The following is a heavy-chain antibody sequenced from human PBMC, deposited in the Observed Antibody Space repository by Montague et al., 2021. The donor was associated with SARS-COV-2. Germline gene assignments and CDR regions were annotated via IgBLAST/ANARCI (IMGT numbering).Heavy chain of an antibody. CDR3: ARVRDRGSWTCWGIDV. CDR1: GGSFSGYN. J-gene: IGHJ6*02. Sequence: SETLSLTCAVYGGSFSGYNWTWIRQPPGKGLEWIGQINHSGSTNYNPSLKSRVTISVDTSKNQFSLKLSSVNVADTAVYYCARVRDRGSWTCWGIDVWGQGTMVTVSS. V-gene: IGHV4-34*01. CDR2: INHSGST. D-gene: IGHD3-10*01.